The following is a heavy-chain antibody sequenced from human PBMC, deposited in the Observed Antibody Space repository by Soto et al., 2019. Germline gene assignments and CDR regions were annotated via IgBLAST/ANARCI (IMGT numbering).Heavy chain of an antibody. Sequence: SETLSLTCAVSGGSISSGGYSWSWIRQPPGKGLEWIGYIYHSGSTYYNPSLKSRVTISVDRSKNQFSLKLSSVTAAETAVYYCARGRLDAFDIWGKGTMVTVSS. CDR2: IYHSGST. CDR1: GGSISSGGYS. CDR3: ARGRLDAFDI. J-gene: IGHJ3*02. V-gene: IGHV4-30-2*01.